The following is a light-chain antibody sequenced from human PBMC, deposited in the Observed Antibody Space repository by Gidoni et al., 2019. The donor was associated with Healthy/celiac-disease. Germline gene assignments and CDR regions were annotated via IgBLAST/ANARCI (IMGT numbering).Light chain of an antibody. Sequence: QSALTQPASVSGCPGLSITISCTGTSSYVGGYNYVSWYQQHPGKAPKLMIYEVSNRPLGVSNRFSGSKSGNTASLTISGLQSEDEADYYGSSYTSSSTLGFGTGTKVTVL. CDR3: SSYTSSSTLG. CDR2: EVS. J-gene: IGLJ1*01. CDR1: SSYVGGYNY. V-gene: IGLV2-14*01.